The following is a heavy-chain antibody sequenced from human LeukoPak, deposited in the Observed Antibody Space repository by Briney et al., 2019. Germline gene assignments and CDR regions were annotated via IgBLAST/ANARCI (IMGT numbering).Heavy chain of an antibody. Sequence: GGSLRLSCAASGFTFSSYSMNWVRQAPGKGLEWVSYISSSSSTIYYADSVKGRFTISRDNAKNSLYLQMNSLRAEDTAVYYCASVYYYGSGSYDYWGQGTLVTVSS. V-gene: IGHV3-48*01. CDR3: ASVYYYGSGSYDY. CDR1: GFTFSSYS. J-gene: IGHJ4*02. D-gene: IGHD3-10*01. CDR2: ISSSSSTI.